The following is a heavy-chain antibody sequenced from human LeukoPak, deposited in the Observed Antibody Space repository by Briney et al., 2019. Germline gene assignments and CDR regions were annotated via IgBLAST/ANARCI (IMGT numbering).Heavy chain of an antibody. J-gene: IGHJ4*02. CDR1: GYIFIGYY. V-gene: IGHV1-2*02. D-gene: IGHD5-24*01. CDR3: ARVSRATVIARAFDN. Sequence: ASVKVSCKASGYIFIGYYINWVRQAPGQGLEWMGWINPNSGGTNYAQKFQGRVTMTRDTAISTVYMELNRLKSDDTAIYYCARVSRATVIARAFDNWGQGTVVTVSA. CDR2: INPNSGGT.